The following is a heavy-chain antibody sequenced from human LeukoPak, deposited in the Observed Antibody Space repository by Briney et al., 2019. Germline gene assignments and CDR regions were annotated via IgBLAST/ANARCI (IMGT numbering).Heavy chain of an antibody. CDR2: IYYSGST. D-gene: IGHD1-26*01. Sequence: SETLSLTCTVSGGSISSYYWSWIRQPPGKGLEWIGYIYYSGSTNYNPSLKSRVTISVDTSKNQFSLKLSSVTAADTAVYYCARTGGSFYFYYYMDVWGKGTRSPSP. V-gene: IGHV4-59*12. CDR3: ARTGGSFYFYYYMDV. J-gene: IGHJ6*03. CDR1: GGSISSYY.